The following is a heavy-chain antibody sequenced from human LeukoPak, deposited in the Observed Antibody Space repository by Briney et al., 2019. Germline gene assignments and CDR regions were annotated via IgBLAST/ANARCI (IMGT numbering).Heavy chain of an antibody. CDR3: ARPDYGGSLIPTDAFDI. CDR2: IYYSGST. D-gene: IGHD4-23*01. CDR1: GGSISSYY. J-gene: IGHJ3*02. Sequence: PSETLSLTCTVSGGSISSYYWSWIRQPPGKGLEWIGCIYYSGSTNYNPSLKSRVTISVDTSKNQFSLKLSSVTAADTAVYYYARPDYGGSLIPTDAFDIWGRGTVVSVSS. V-gene: IGHV4-59*01.